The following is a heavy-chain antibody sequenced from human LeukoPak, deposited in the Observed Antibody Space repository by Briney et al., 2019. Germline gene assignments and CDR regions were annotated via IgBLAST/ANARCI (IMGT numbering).Heavy chain of an antibody. CDR1: GFTFSSYA. CDR2: ISYDGSNK. J-gene: IGHJ3*02. CDR3: ARDYYGTAMVSYDDAFDI. D-gene: IGHD5-18*01. V-gene: IGHV3-30-3*01. Sequence: PGGSLRLSCAASGFTFSSYAMHWVRQAPGKGLEWVAVISYDGSNKYYADSVKGRFTISRDNSKNTLYLQMNSLRAEDTAVYYCARDYYGTAMVSYDDAFDIWGQGTMVTVSS.